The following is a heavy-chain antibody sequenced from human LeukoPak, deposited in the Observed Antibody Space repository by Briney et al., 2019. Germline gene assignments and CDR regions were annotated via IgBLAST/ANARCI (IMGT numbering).Heavy chain of an antibody. D-gene: IGHD3-22*01. J-gene: IGHJ4*02. V-gene: IGHV4-30-4*08. Sequence: LRLSCAASGFTASSNYMSWIRQPPGKGLEWIGYIYYSGSTYYNPSLKSRVTISVDTSKNQFSLKLSSVTAADTAVYYCARADYDSSGYYIDDYWGQGTLVTVSS. CDR3: ARADYDSSGYYIDDY. CDR2: IYYSGST. CDR1: GFTASSNY.